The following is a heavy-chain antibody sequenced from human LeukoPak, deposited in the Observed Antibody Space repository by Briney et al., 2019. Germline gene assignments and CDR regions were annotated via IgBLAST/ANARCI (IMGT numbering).Heavy chain of an antibody. CDR1: GFTFSSYG. V-gene: IGHV3-30-3*01. CDR2: ISYDGSNK. J-gene: IGHJ5*02. D-gene: IGHD6-13*01. CDR3: ARELVYSSSWYRNRRFDP. Sequence: GRSLRLSCAASGFTFSSYGMHWVRQAPGKGLEWVAVISYDGSNKYYADSVKGRFTISRDNSKNTLYLQMNSLRAEDTAVYYCARELVYSSSWYRNRRFDPWGQGTLVTVSS.